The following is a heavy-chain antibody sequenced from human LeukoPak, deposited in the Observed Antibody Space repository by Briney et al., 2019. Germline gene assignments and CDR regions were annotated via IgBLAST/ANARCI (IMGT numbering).Heavy chain of an antibody. CDR2: INHSGST. CDR1: GGSFSGYY. J-gene: IGHJ4*02. Sequence: PSETLSLTCAVYGGSFSGYYWSWIRQPPGKGLEWIGEINHSGSTNYNPSLKSRVTISVDTSKNQFSLKLSSVTAADTAVYYCAREGRDSYDSSGYSPDYWGQGALVTVSS. V-gene: IGHV4-34*01. CDR3: AREGRDSYDSSGYSPDY. D-gene: IGHD3-22*01.